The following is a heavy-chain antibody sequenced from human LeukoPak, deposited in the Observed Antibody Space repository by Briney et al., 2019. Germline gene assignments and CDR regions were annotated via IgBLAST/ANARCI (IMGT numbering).Heavy chain of an antibody. CDR2: IYSGGST. D-gene: IGHD6-19*01. CDR1: GFTVSSNY. CDR3: AKDLGIAVAGVFDY. Sequence: GGSLRLSCAASGFTVSSNYMSWVRQAPGKGLGWVSVIYSGGSTYYADSVKGRFTISRDNSKNTLYLQMHSLRAEDTAVYYCAKDLGIAVAGVFDYWGQGTLVTVSS. V-gene: IGHV3-53*01. J-gene: IGHJ4*02.